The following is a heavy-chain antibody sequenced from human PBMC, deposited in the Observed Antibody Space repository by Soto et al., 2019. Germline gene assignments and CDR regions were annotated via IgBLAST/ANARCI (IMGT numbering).Heavy chain of an antibody. CDR2: ISTYNGNT. J-gene: IGHJ4*02. V-gene: IGHV1-18*01. CDR3: ARGPTDYHDNSGNYFLDY. CDR1: GYSFTTXX. D-gene: IGHD3-22*01. Sequence: QVQLVQSGGEVEKPGASVKVSCKTSGYSFTTXXXXXXXXXXXXXXXXXXXISTYNGNTKYTQRRHGRVTMTTDTTTSTAYMELRSLTSDDTAVYYCARGPTDYHDNSGNYFLDYCGQGTLVTVSS.